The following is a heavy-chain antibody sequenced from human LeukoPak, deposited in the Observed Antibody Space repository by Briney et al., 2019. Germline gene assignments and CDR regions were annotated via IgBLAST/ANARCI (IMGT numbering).Heavy chain of an antibody. CDR3: ASIDYGESLDY. V-gene: IGHV4-59*08. CDR1: GGSISSYY. J-gene: IGHJ4*02. Sequence: KTSETLSLTCTVSGGSISSYYWSWIRQPPGKGLEWIGYIYYSGSTNYNPSLKSRVTISVDTSKNQFSLKLSSVTAADTAVYYCASIDYGESLDYWGQGTLVTVSS. CDR2: IYYSGST. D-gene: IGHD4-17*01.